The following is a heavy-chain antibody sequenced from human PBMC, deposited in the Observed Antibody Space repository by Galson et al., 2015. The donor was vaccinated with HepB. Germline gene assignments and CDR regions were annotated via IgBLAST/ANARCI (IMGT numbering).Heavy chain of an antibody. D-gene: IGHD2-2*01. Sequence: SLRLSCAASGFSFGSYGMHWVRQAPGKGLEWVADIWYDGDNQRYADSVKGRFTISRDNSKRTVYLQMNSLRAEDTAVYYCAKDQGMISVLGYCTTTNCGASDQCGQGTLVTVSS. CDR3: AKDQGMISVLGYCTTTNCGASDQ. CDR1: GFSFGSYG. CDR2: IWYDGDNQ. J-gene: IGHJ4*02. V-gene: IGHV3-33*06.